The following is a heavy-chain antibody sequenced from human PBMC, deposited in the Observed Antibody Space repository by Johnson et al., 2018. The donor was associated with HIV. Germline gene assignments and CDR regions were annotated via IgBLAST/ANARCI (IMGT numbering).Heavy chain of an antibody. V-gene: IGHV3-11*04. CDR1: GFTFSDYD. CDR2: ISSSGSTI. CDR3: ARGTPWDAFDI. J-gene: IGHJ3*02. Sequence: QVQLVESGGGLVQPGRSLRLSCAASGFTFSDYDMSWIRQAPGKGLEWVSFISSSGSTIYYADSVKGRFTISRDNAKNSLYLQMNRLRAEDTAVYYCARGTPWDAFDIWGQGTMVTVSS.